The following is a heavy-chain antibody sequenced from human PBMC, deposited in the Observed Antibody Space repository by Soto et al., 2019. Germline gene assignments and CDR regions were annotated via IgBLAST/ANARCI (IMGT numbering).Heavy chain of an antibody. V-gene: IGHV3-74*01. CDR3: ARRVVVTASSPYGMDV. J-gene: IGHJ6*02. Sequence: EVPLVESGGGLVQPGGSLRLSCAASGFNFNNYWMHWVRQAPGKGLVWVSRIKGDGSSTSYADSVRDRFTISRDSAKNTLYLQMSSLRVEATAVYYCARRVVVTASSPYGMDVWGQGPTVTVSS. D-gene: IGHD2-21*02. CDR1: GFNFNNYW. CDR2: IKGDGSST.